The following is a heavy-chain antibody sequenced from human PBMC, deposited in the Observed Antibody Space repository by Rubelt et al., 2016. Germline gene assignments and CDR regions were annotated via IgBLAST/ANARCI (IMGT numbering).Heavy chain of an antibody. CDR2: ITDDSSNI. J-gene: IGHJ4*02. CDR1: GFTFSDHY. V-gene: IGHV3-21*06. Sequence: GGGLVQPGESLRLSCVASGFTFSDHYMDWVRQGPGKGLEYVSSITDDSSNIFYADSVKGRLTTSRDNAKSSLYLQMNSLRAEDTAVYHCARLINGYLDFWGQGTLVTVSS. CDR3: ARLINGYLDF. D-gene: IGHD4-17*01.